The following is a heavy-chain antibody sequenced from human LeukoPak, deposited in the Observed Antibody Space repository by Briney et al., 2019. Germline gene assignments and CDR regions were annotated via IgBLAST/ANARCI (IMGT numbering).Heavy chain of an antibody. J-gene: IGHJ4*01. D-gene: IGHD3-9*01. V-gene: IGHV3-30*04. Sequence: GGSLRLSCVASGFSFTDYAYNWVCQTPGKGKAWVAIISFDGNTQSYADPLKGRFTIARDNFRDTVFLELTTLRPEATGLYYCLRDLTSGARFDFWGPGTLVTVSS. CDR2: ISFDGNTQ. CDR3: LRDLTSGARFDF. CDR1: GFSFTDYA.